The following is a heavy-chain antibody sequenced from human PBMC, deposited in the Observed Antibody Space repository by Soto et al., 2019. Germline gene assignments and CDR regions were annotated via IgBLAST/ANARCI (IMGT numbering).Heavy chain of an antibody. V-gene: IGHV2-5*02. CDR2: VYWDTDT. CDR1: GFSLTTHGLA. Sequence: QITLKESGPTLVQPTQTLTLTCTFSGFSLTTHGLAVAWIRQPPGKALEWLGLVYWDTDTRYSPSLKSRVTITKDTSYNRVVLTMTNMDPVDTATYYCAHSHTDLNHDMDVWGQGTTVTVSS. D-gene: IGHD5-18*01. J-gene: IGHJ6*02. CDR3: AHSHTDLNHDMDV.